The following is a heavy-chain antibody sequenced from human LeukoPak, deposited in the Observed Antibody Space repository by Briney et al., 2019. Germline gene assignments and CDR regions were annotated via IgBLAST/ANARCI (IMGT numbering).Heavy chain of an antibody. J-gene: IGHJ4*02. CDR2: INSDGSST. CDR1: GFTFSSYW. D-gene: IGHD1-1*01. V-gene: IGHV3-74*01. CDR3: AREPNAYYFDY. Sequence: GGSLRLSCVASGFTFSSYWMHWVRQAPGKGLVWVSRINSDGSSTSYADSVKGRFTISRDNAKNTLYLQMNSLRAEDTAVYYCAREPNAYYFDYWGQGTLVTVSS.